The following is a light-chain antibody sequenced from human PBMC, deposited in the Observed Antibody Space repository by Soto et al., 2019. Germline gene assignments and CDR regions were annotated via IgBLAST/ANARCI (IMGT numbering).Light chain of an antibody. CDR1: QSVSTN. CDR3: QQYDNWPRT. Sequence: EIVMTQSPATLSVSPGERATLSCRASQSVSTNLVWYQQKPGQAPRLLIYGASTRATGFPARFSGSGSGTDFTLTISSLQSEDFAVYYCQQYDNWPRTFGQGTKVEAK. J-gene: IGKJ1*01. CDR2: GAS. V-gene: IGKV3-15*01.